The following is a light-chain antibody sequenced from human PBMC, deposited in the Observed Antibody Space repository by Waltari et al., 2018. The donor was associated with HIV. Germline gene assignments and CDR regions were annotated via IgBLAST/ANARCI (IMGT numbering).Light chain of an antibody. CDR1: SSDVGGYYY. CDR3: SSYTSDYTYV. CDR2: EVS. J-gene: IGLJ1*01. V-gene: IGLV2-14*01. Sequence: QSALTQPASVSRSPGQSITIPCTGTSSDVGGYYYVSWYQHHPGKAPKLLIYEVSNRPSGVSNRFSGSKSDNTASLTISGLQAEDEADYYCSSYTSDYTYVFGSGTEVTVL.